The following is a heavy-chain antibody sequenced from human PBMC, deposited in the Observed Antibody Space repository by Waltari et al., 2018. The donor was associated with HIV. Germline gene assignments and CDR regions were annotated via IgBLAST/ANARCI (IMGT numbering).Heavy chain of an antibody. CDR2: ISGSGGST. V-gene: IGHV3-23*01. Sequence: EVQVLESGGALVQPGGSLRLSCPASGFTFSTSGMSGVRQAPGKGLEWVSTISGSGGSTYYADAVKGRFTVSRDNSKNTLYLQMNSLRAEDTAVYFCVKEYQYSHSWYSYYGMDVWGQGTTVTVSS. CDR3: VKEYQYSHSWYSYYGMDV. J-gene: IGHJ6*02. D-gene: IGHD6-13*01. CDR1: GFTFSTSG.